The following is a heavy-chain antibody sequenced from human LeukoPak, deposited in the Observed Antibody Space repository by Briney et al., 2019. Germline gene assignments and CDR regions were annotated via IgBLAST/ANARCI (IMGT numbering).Heavy chain of an antibody. CDR3: ARDTMVRGVTPRGFDP. V-gene: IGHV4-34*01. CDR2: INHSGIT. J-gene: IGHJ5*02. CDR1: GGSFSDYY. Sequence: SETLSLTCAVYGGSFSDYYWSWIRQPPGKGLEYIGEINHSGITNYNPSLMSRVTISVDTSKNQFSLRLSSVTAADTAVYYCARDTMVRGVTPRGFDPWGQGTLVTVSS. D-gene: IGHD3-10*01.